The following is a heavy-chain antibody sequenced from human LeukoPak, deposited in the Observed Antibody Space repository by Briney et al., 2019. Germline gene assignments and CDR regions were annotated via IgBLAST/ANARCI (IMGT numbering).Heavy chain of an antibody. V-gene: IGHV3-53*01. CDR3: ATFSYAGNAGGSVGP. J-gene: IGHJ5*02. CDR1: GFTVSSNY. Sequence: GGSLRLTCAASGFTVSSNYMTWVRQAPGKGLEWVSVIYRAGNTYYTDSVKGRFTISRDNSKNTVYLQMNSLRAEDTAVYYCATFSYAGNAGGSVGPWGQGTLVTVSS. CDR2: IYRAGNT. D-gene: IGHD4-23*01.